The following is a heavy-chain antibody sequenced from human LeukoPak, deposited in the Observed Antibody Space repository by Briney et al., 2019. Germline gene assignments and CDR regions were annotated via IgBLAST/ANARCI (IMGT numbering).Heavy chain of an antibody. CDR1: GGTFSSYA. V-gene: IGHV1-69*04. D-gene: IGHD6-13*01. J-gene: IGHJ4*02. CDR3: ARGKQKDSRSPFDY. Sequence: GASVKVSCKASGGTFSSYAISWVRQAPGQGLEWMGWISAYNGNTNYAQKFQGRVTITADKSTSTAYMELSSLRSEDTAVYYCARGKQKDSRSPFDYWGQGTLVTVSS. CDR2: ISAYNGNT.